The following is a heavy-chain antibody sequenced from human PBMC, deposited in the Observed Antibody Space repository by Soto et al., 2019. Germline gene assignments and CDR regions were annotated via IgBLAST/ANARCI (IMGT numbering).Heavy chain of an antibody. CDR1: GGSINGYY. V-gene: IGHV4-59*01. CDR2: FHFSGST. Sequence: QVQLQESGPGLVKPSETLSLTCTVSGGSINGYYWTWLRQTPTNGLEWSGYFHFSGSTKYNPSLESRLPISADPSNDQFSLTLSSVTAADTAAYYCARASGYSYGYDDFFDNWGQGTLANASS. CDR3: ARASGYSYGYDDFFDN. J-gene: IGHJ4*01. D-gene: IGHD5-18*01.